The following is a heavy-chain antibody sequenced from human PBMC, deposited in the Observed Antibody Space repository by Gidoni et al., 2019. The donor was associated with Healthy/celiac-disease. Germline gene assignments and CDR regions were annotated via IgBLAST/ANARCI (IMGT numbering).Heavy chain of an antibody. V-gene: IGHV3-21*01. Sequence: EVQLVESGGGLVKPGGSLRLSCAASGFPFSSYSMNWVRQAPGKGLEWVSSISSSSSYIYYADSVKGRFTISRDNAKNSLYLQMNSLRAEDTAVYYCARDNYDFWSGYDGYYMDVWGKGTTVTVSS. CDR2: ISSSSSYI. D-gene: IGHD3-3*01. J-gene: IGHJ6*03. CDR1: GFPFSSYS. CDR3: ARDNYDFWSGYDGYYMDV.